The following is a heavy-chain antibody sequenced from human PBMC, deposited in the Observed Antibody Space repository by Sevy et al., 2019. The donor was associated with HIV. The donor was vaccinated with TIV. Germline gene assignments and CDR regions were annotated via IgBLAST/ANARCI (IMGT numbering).Heavy chain of an antibody. CDR1: GFTFSSYA. D-gene: IGHD3-22*01. CDR3: AITYDSIDFDY. V-gene: IGHV3-23*01. CDR2: ISGSGGST. J-gene: IGHJ4*02. Sequence: GGSLRLSCAASGFTFSSYAMSWVRQAPGKGPEWVSAISGSGGSTYYADSVKGRFTISRDNSKNTLYLQMNSLRAEDTAVYYCAITYDSIDFDYWGQGTLVTVSS.